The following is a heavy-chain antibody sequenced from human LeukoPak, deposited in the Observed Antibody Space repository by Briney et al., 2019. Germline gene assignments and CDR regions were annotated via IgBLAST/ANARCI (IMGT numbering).Heavy chain of an antibody. CDR3: AKDFIPGITTAGWYYYYMDV. D-gene: IGHD1-14*01. J-gene: IGHJ6*03. CDR2: IKQDGSEK. Sequence: PGGSLRLSCAASGFTFSSYWMSWVRQAPGKGLEWVANIKQDGSEKYYVDSVKGRFTISRDNSKNTLYLQMNSLRAEDTAVYYCAKDFIPGITTAGWYYYYMDVWGKGTTVTVSS. CDR1: GFTFSSYW. V-gene: IGHV3-7*01.